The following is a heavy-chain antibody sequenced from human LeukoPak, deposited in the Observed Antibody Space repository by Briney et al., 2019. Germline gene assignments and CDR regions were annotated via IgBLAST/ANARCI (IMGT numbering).Heavy chain of an antibody. D-gene: IGHD2-15*01. Sequence: GGSLRLSCAASGFTFSNYAMNWVRQAPGKGLEWASFISNNGGSTYYTDSVQGRFTISRDNSKNTLYLQMNSLRAEDTAVYYCTRQDCSGGSCSYVDYWGQGTLVTVSS. CDR2: ISNNGGST. V-gene: IGHV3-23*01. J-gene: IGHJ4*02. CDR3: TRQDCSGGSCSYVDY. CDR1: GFTFSNYA.